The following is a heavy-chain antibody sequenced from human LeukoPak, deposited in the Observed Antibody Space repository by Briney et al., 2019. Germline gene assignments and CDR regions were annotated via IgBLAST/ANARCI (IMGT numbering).Heavy chain of an antibody. D-gene: IGHD4-17*01. J-gene: IGHJ5*01. Sequence: ASVKVSCKASGYTFTDYYIQWIRQAPGQGLEWMGWIDPKSGDTHYAQKFQGRVTITRDTSISTAYMEMSRLKSDDTAMFYCTREALPYGDFDSWGQGTLVTVSS. V-gene: IGHV1-2*02. CDR3: TREALPYGDFDS. CDR1: GYTFTDYY. CDR2: IDPKSGDT.